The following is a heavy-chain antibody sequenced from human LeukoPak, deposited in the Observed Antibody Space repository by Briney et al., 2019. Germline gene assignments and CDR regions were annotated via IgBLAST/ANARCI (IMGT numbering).Heavy chain of an antibody. CDR3: ARGSRDGYNYRRWYDYYYMDV. Sequence: PSETLSLTCNVPGGSISSSSYYWGWIRQPPGKGLEWIRSIYYSGSTYYNPSLKSRVTISVDTSKNQFSLKLSPVTAADTAVYYCARGSRDGYNYRRWYDYYYMDVWGKGTTVTVSS. CDR1: GGSISSSSYY. CDR2: IYYSGST. V-gene: IGHV4-39*07. J-gene: IGHJ6*03. D-gene: IGHD5-24*01.